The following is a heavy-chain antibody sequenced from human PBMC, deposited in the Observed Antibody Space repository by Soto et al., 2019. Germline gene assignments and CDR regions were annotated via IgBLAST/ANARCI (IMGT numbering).Heavy chain of an antibody. V-gene: IGHV1-3*01. CDR1: GYTFTSYA. D-gene: IGHD3-22*01. Sequence: ASVKVSCKASGYTFTSYAMHWVRQAPGQRLEWMGWINAGNGNTKYSQKFQGRVTITADESTSTAYMELSSLRSEDTAVYYCARDPFEDTYYYDSSGPPSYGMDVWGQGTTVTVSS. CDR2: INAGNGNT. J-gene: IGHJ6*02. CDR3: ARDPFEDTYYYDSSGPPSYGMDV.